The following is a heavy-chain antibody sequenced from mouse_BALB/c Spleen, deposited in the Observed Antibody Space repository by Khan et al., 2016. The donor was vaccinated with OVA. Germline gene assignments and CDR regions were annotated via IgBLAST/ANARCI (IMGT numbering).Heavy chain of an antibody. CDR2: INSDGYYT. J-gene: IGHJ3*01. V-gene: IGHV5-6*01. CDR1: GFTFSTYG. D-gene: IGHD4-1*01. CDR3: ASHLTGSFAY. Sequence: EVELVESGGDLMKPGGSLKLSCAASGFTFSTYGMSWVRQTPDKRLEWVATINSDGYYTYYPDSVQGRFTISRNNAMNTLYLQMSSLKSEDTAMYYCASHLTGSFAYWGQGTLVTVSA.